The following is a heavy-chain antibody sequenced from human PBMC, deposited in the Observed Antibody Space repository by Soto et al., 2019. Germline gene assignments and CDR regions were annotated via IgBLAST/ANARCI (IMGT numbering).Heavy chain of an antibody. J-gene: IGHJ4*02. CDR1: DGSFSVYY. CDR3: ARYNYWFGEFYFAY. Sequence: SEGVSLTCAVYDGSFSVYYWSWIRQPPGKGLERIGEINHSGSTNYNQSLKSRVTISVDTSKNQFSLKLSSVTAADTAVYYCARYNYWFGEFYFAYWGQGTLVTVSS. CDR2: INHSGST. V-gene: IGHV4-34*01. D-gene: IGHD3-10*01.